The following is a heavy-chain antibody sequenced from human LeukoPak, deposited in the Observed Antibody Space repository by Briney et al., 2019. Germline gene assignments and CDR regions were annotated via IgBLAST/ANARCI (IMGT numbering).Heavy chain of an antibody. J-gene: IGHJ4*02. V-gene: IGHV4-34*01. CDR3: ARGPTVTTDY. CDR2: IYYSGSS. Sequence: SETLSLTCAVYGGSFSGYYWGWFRQPPGKGLEWIGYIYYSGSSFCNPSLKSRVTMSVDTSKNQFSLRLNSVTAADTAVYYCARGPTVTTDYWGQGTLVSVSP. CDR1: GGSFSGYY. D-gene: IGHD4-17*01.